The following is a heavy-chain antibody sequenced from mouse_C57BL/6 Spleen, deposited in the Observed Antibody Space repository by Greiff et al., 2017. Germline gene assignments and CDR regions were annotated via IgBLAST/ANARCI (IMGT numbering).Heavy chain of an antibody. Sequence: VQRVESGPGLVQPSQSLSITCTVSGFSLTSYGVHWVRQSPGKGLEWLGVIWSGGSTDYNAAFISRLSISKDNSKSQVFCKMNSLQAEDTARYYCARGRSYFDDWGQGTTLTVSS. CDR2: IWSGGST. D-gene: IGHD1-1*01. CDR3: ARGRSYFDD. V-gene: IGHV2-2*01. CDR1: GFSLTSYG. J-gene: IGHJ2*01.